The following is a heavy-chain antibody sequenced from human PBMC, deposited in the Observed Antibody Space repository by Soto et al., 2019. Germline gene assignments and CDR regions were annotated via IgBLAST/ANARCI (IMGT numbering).Heavy chain of an antibody. Sequence: QVQLVQSGAEVKKPGSSVKVSCKASGGTFSSYAISWVRQAPGQGLEWMGGIIPIFGTANYGQKFQGRGTITADESTSTAYMGLSSLRSEDTAVYYCARDRMDDSSGYYDKFDYWGQGTLVTVSS. J-gene: IGHJ4*02. V-gene: IGHV1-69*01. CDR1: GGTFSSYA. D-gene: IGHD3-22*01. CDR2: IIPIFGTA. CDR3: ARDRMDDSSGYYDKFDY.